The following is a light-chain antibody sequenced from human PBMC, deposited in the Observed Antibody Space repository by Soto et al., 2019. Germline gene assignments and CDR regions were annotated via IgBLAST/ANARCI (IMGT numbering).Light chain of an antibody. J-gene: IGKJ1*01. CDR3: QQYTNTNNPWM. V-gene: IGKV1-5*01. CDR1: QTISTW. Sequence: DIQVTQSPPTLSASVGDRFTITCRAGQTISTWMAWYQQKPGKATKLLXYGASTLQSGVASRFSGSGSGTEFTLIISGLQPDDSATYYCQQYTNTNNPWMFGQGTKVDIK. CDR2: GAS.